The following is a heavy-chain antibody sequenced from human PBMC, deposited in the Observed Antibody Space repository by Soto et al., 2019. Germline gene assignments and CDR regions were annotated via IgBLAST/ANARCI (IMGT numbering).Heavy chain of an antibody. CDR1: GFTFSSYA. CDR2: ISGSGGST. D-gene: IGHD3-10*01. V-gene: IGHV3-23*01. CDR3: AKDRKEVWFGELEPLDY. J-gene: IGHJ4*02. Sequence: EVQLLESGGGLVQPGGSLRLSCAASGFTFSSYAMSWVRQAPGKGLEWVSAISGSGGSTYYADSVKGRFTISRDNSKNTLYLQRNSLRAEDTAVYYCAKDRKEVWFGELEPLDYWGQGTLVTVSS.